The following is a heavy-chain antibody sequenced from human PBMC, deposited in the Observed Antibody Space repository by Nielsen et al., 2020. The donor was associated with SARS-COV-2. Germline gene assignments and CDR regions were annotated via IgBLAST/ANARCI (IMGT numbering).Heavy chain of an antibody. CDR3: ASSGWLDH. V-gene: IGHV3-11*04. CDR2: ITNTDAK. CDR1: GFTFSDHY. J-gene: IGHJ4*02. D-gene: IGHD6-19*01. Sequence: GGSLRLSCAASGFTFSDHYMTWIRQTPGKGLEWVSYITNTDAKYYADSVKGRFTISRDNAQSSLHLHMNSLRAEDTAVYYCASSGWLDHWGQGTLVTVSS.